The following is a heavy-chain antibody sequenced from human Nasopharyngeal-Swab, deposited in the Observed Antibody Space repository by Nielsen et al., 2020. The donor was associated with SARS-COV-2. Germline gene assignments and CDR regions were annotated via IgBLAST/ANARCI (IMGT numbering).Heavy chain of an antibody. V-gene: IGHV3-30*04. CDR3: AREGYTFYGMDV. J-gene: IGHJ6*02. Sequence: GESLKISCAASGFTFSSYAMHWVRQAPGKGLEWVAVISYDGSNKYYADSVKGRFTISRDNSKNTLYLQMNSLRAEDTAVYYCAREGYTFYGMDVWGQGTTVTVSS. D-gene: IGHD5-24*01. CDR1: GFTFSSYA. CDR2: ISYDGSNK.